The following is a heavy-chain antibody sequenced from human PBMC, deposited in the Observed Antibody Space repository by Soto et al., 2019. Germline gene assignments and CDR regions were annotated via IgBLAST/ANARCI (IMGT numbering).Heavy chain of an antibody. Sequence: EVQLVGSGGNLVQPGGSLRLSCEASGFTFNNYWMTWVRQAPGKGLEWVASIKADGNEKYYVDSVKGRFTISRDNTKNSLDLQMNSLRAEDTAAYFCARANLGPFDYWGQGTLVTVSS. V-gene: IGHV3-7*05. CDR2: IKADGNEK. CDR1: GFTFNNYW. CDR3: ARANLGPFDY. J-gene: IGHJ4*02.